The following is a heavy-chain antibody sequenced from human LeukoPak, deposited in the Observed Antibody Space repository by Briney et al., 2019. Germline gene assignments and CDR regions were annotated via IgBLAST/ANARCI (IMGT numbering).Heavy chain of an antibody. Sequence: SETLSLTCTVSGGSISSSSYYWGWIRQPPGKGLEWIGSIYYSGSTYYNPSLKSRVTISVDTSKNQFSLKLSSVTAADTAVYYCAREVVFHTVAYPDYWGQGTLVTVSS. CDR2: IYYSGST. J-gene: IGHJ4*02. D-gene: IGHD4-23*01. V-gene: IGHV4-39*02. CDR1: GGSISSSSYY. CDR3: AREVVFHTVAYPDY.